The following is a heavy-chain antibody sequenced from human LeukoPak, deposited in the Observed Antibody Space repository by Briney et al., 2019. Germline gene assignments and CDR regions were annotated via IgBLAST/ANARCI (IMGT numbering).Heavy chain of an antibody. CDR3: ARGQFGVIDY. J-gene: IGHJ4*02. D-gene: IGHD3-10*01. V-gene: IGHV4-38-2*02. CDR1: GYSISSGYY. Sequence: SETLSLTCTVSGYSISSGYYWGWIRQPPGKGLEWIGSIYHSGSTYYNPSLKSRVTISVDTSKNQFSLKLSSVTAADTAVYYCARGQFGVIDYWGQGTLVTVSS. CDR2: IYHSGST.